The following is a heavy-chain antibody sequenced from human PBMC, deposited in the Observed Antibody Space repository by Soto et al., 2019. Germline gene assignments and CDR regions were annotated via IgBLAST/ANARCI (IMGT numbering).Heavy chain of an antibody. CDR1: GGTFSSYA. CDR3: ARISTAAPTYGMDV. CDR2: IIPIFGTA. V-gene: IGHV1-69*06. Sequence: AASVKVSCKASGGTFSSYAISWVRQAPGQGLEWMGGIIPIFGTANYAQKFQGRVTITADKSTSTAYMELSSLRSEDTAVYYCARISTAAPTYGMDVWGQGTTVTVSS. J-gene: IGHJ6*02. D-gene: IGHD6-13*01.